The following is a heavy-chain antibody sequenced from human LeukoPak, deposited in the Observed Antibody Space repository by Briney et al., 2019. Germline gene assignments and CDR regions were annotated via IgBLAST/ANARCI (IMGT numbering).Heavy chain of an antibody. CDR1: GGSISSYY. Sequence: SSETLSLTCTVSGGSISSYYWSWIRQPPGKGLEWIGYIYYSGSTNYNPSLKSRVTISVDTSKNQFSLKLSSVTAADTAVYYCARSGIRPYYYYYYGMDVWGQGTTVTVSS. J-gene: IGHJ6*02. V-gene: IGHV4-59*01. D-gene: IGHD1-1*01. CDR2: IYYSGST. CDR3: ARSGIRPYYYYYYGMDV.